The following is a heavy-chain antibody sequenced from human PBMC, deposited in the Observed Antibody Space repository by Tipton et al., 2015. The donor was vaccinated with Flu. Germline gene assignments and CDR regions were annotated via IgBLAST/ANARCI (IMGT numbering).Heavy chain of an antibody. CDR3: ARQFYRNYWDWYFDL. CDR2: IYYSGST. J-gene: IGHJ2*01. D-gene: IGHD4-11*01. Sequence: LRLSCTVSGGSISGNYWNWIRQPPGRGLEWIGYIYYSGSTVFNPSLKSRATISVDTSKNQFSLSLSSVTAADTAVYYCARQFYRNYWDWYFDLWGRGTLVTVSS. V-gene: IGHV4-59*01. CDR1: GGSISGNY.